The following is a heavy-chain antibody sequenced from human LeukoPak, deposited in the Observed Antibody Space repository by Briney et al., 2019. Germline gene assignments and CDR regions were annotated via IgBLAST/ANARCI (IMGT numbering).Heavy chain of an antibody. J-gene: IGHJ4*02. CDR2: IYNSGNN. V-gene: IGHV4-59*08. CDR1: GGSISSDY. CDR3: ATRGY. D-gene: IGHD3-10*01. Sequence: SETLSLTCTVSGGSISSDYWQWIRQPPGKGLEWVGYIYNSGNNHYNSSLKSRVTISIDTSKNQFSLKLASVTAADTAVYYCATRGYWGQGTLVTVSS.